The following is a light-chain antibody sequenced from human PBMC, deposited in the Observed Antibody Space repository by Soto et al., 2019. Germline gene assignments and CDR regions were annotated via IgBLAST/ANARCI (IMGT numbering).Light chain of an antibody. Sequence: DIQMTQSPSTLSASVGDRVTITCRASQSISSWLSWYQQKPGKAPNLLIYDASSLESGVPSRLSGSGSGTEFTLTTSRLQPDDFATIYCQQSNTYSPFGQGTKVDI. CDR3: QQSNTYSP. CDR2: DAS. V-gene: IGKV1-5*01. CDR1: QSISSW. J-gene: IGKJ2*01.